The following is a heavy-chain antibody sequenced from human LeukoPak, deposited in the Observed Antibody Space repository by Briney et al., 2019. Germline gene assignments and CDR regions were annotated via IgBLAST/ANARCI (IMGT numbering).Heavy chain of an antibody. D-gene: IGHD2-2*03. V-gene: IGHV3-48*03. J-gene: IGHJ4*02. CDR2: ISSSGSNS. CDR3: ARWITSQNIVFDY. CDR1: GFSFRTFD. Sequence: PGGSLRLSCAASGFSFRTFDMNWVRQAPGEGLESISYISSSGSNSYHADSVKGRFTISRDNAKNSLYLQMNSLRAEDTAVYYCARWITSQNIVFDYWGQGNLVTVSS.